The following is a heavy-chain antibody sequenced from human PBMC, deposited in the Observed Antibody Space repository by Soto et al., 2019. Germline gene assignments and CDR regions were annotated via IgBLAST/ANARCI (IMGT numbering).Heavy chain of an antibody. D-gene: IGHD1-26*01. CDR3: AGNDRGSYAGEYCYGMDV. Sequence: PSLTCTVSGGSISSYYWSWIRQPPGKGLEWIGYIYYSGSTNYNPSLKSRVTISVDTSKNQFSLKLSSVTAADTAVYYCAGNDRGSYAGEYCYGMDVWGQGTTVTVCS. CDR2: IYYSGST. J-gene: IGHJ6*02. V-gene: IGHV4-59*01. CDR1: GGSISSYY.